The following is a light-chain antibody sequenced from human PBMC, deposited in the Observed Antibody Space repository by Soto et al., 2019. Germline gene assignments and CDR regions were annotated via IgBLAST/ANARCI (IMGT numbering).Light chain of an antibody. J-gene: IGKJ1*01. V-gene: IGKV4-1*01. Sequence: DIVMTQSPDSLAVSLGERATINCKSSQSVLYSPNNKNYLAWYQQKPGQPPKLLIYWASTRESGVPDRFSGSGSGTDFTLTISSLQAEDVAFYSCQQYHSAPQSFGQGTKGEI. CDR2: WAS. CDR3: QQYHSAPQS. CDR1: QSVLYSPNNKNY.